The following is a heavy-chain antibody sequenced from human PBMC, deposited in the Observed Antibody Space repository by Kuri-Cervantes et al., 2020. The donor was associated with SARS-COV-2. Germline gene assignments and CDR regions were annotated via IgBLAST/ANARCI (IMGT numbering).Heavy chain of an antibody. J-gene: IGHJ4*02. CDR1: GCSISSYY. Sequence: SETLSLTCTVSGCSISSYYWSWIRQPPGKGLEWIGYIYYSGSTNYNPSLKSRVTISVDTSKNQFSLKLSSVTAADTAVYYCARDGSSRDYWGQGTLVTVSS. CDR3: ARDGSSRDY. CDR2: IYYSGST. D-gene: IGHD6-13*01. V-gene: IGHV4-59*12.